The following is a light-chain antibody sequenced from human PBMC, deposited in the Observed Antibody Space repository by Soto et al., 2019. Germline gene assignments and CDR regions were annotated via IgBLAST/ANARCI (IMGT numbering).Light chain of an antibody. CDR3: QQYNNWPPSFT. CDR1: RSVSSN. J-gene: IGKJ3*01. V-gene: IGKV3-15*01. Sequence: EIVMTQSPATLSVSPGERATLSCRASRSVSSNLAWYQQKPGQAPRLLIYGASTRATGIPARFSGSGSGIEFTLTISSLQSEDLAVYYCQQYNNWPPSFTFGPGTKVDIK. CDR2: GAS.